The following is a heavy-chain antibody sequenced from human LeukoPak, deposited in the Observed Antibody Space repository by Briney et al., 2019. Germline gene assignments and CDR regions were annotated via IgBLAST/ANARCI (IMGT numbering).Heavy chain of an antibody. J-gene: IGHJ4*02. CDR3: ARDRSRVSDY. Sequence: GGSLRLSCAASGFTFSTYSMNWVRQAPGKGLEWVSAISSDSDYIYYADSMKGRFTISRDNARNSLYLQMNSLRAEDTAVYYCARDRSRVSDYWGQGTLVTVSS. V-gene: IGHV3-21*01. CDR1: GFTFSTYS. CDR2: ISSDSDYI.